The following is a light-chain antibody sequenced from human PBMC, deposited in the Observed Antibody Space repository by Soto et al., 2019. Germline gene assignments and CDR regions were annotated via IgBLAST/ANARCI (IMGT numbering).Light chain of an antibody. J-gene: IGLJ1*01. Sequence: QSVLSQPPSASGTPGQRVAISCSGSSSNIGRNTVNWYQQLPGTAPKLLIYDNNRRPSGVPDRFSGSKSGTSASLAISGLQSEDEADYNCAAWDDSLTGLNVFGTGTKLTVL. CDR1: SSNIGRNT. CDR2: DNN. CDR3: AAWDDSLTGLNV. V-gene: IGLV1-44*01.